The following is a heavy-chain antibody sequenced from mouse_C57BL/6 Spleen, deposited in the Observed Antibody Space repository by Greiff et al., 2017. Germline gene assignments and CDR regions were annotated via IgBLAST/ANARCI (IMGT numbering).Heavy chain of an antibody. CDR3: TSNWEGFAY. CDR1: GFTFSNYW. J-gene: IGHJ3*01. V-gene: IGHV6-3*01. D-gene: IGHD4-1*01. CDR2: IRLKSDNYAT. Sequence: EVQRVESGGGLVQPGGSMKLSCVASGFTFSNYWMNWVRQSPEKGLEWVAQIRLKSDNYATHYAESVKGRFTISRDDSKSSVYLQMNNLRAEDTGIYYCTSNWEGFAYWGQGTLVTVSA.